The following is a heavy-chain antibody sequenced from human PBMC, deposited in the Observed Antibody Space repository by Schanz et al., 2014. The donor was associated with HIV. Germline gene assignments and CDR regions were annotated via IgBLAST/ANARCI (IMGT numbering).Heavy chain of an antibody. J-gene: IGHJ6*02. V-gene: IGHV3-30*03. D-gene: IGHD3-16*01. CDR3: ARVANWDYYGMDA. Sequence: VQLVESGGGLAKPGGSLRLSCTASGFTFSTYGMHWVRQAPGKGLEWVAFISDDGSNKYYADSVKGRFTISRDNSKNTLYLQMNSLRAEDTAVYYCARVANWDYYGMDAWGRGTTVTVSS. CDR2: ISDDGSNK. CDR1: GFTFSTYG.